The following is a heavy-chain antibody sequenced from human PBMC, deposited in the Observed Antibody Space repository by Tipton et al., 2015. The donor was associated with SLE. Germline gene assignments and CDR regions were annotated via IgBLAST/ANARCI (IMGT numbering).Heavy chain of an antibody. CDR3: VKSGGSNPRYYYYYMDV. CDR1: GFTVINFA. D-gene: IGHD1-14*01. CDR2: IYSDGSS. V-gene: IGHV3-23*03. J-gene: IGHJ6*03. Sequence: SLRLSCAASGFTVINFAMNWVRQAPGKGLEWVSVIYSDGSSYYIDSVKGRYTISRDTSKNTLYLQMNSLRAADTAVYYCVKSGGSNPRYYYYYMDVWGNGTTVTVSS.